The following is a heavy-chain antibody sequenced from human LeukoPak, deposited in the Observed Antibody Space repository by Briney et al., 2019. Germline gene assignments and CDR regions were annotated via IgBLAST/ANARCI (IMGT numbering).Heavy chain of an antibody. V-gene: IGHV4-59*01. D-gene: IGHD3-22*01. CDR2: IYYSGST. CDR1: GGSISSYY. J-gene: IGHJ4*02. CDR3: ARGENYYDSSGYYYPFDY. Sequence: PSETLSLTCTVSGGSISSYYWSWIRQPPGKGLEWIGYIYYSGSTNYNPSLKSRVIISVDTSKNQFSLKLSSVTAADTAVYYCARGENYYDSSGYYYPFDYWGQGTLVTVSS.